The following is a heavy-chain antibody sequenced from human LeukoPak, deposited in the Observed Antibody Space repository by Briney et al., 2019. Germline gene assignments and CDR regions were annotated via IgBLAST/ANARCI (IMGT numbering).Heavy chain of an antibody. CDR3: ASSAPITSGWYPYYYYGMDV. CDR1: GDSVSSNSAA. V-gene: IGHV6-1*01. CDR2: TYYRSKWYN. J-gene: IGHJ6*02. D-gene: IGHD6-19*01. Sequence: TSQTLSLTCAISGDSVSSNSAAWNWNRQSPSRGLEWLGRTYYRSKWYNGHAVFVKSRISVNPDTSKNQFSLQLNSVTAADTAVYYCASSAPITSGWYPYYYYGMDVWGQGTTVTVSS.